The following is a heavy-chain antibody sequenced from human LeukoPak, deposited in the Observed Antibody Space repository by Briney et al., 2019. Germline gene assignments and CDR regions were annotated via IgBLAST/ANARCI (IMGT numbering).Heavy chain of an antibody. CDR2: ISDDGGNK. J-gene: IGHJ4*02. Sequence: GGSLRLSCAASGFTFSSYDMHWVRQAPGKGPEWVAVISDDGGNKYYADSVKGRFTISRDNSKNTLYLQMNSLRAEDTAVNYCAKEGHSSGWSSFDYWGQGTLVTVSS. CDR3: AKEGHSSGWSSFDY. D-gene: IGHD6-19*01. V-gene: IGHV3-30*18. CDR1: GFTFSSYD.